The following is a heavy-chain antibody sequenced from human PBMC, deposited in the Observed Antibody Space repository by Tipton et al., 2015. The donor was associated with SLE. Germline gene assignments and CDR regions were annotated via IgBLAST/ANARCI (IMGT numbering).Heavy chain of an antibody. Sequence: QSGPEVKKPGASVKVSRKASGYTFTSFAIHWVRQDPGQRLEWMGWITAGNGNTKYSRKFQDRLTITRDTSASTAYMELSSLRSEDTAPYYCARDAGGQWLVTHYMDVWGNGTTVTVSS. CDR2: ITAGNGNT. J-gene: IGHJ6*03. V-gene: IGHV1-3*01. CDR1: GYTFTSFA. CDR3: ARDAGGQWLVTHYMDV. D-gene: IGHD6-19*01.